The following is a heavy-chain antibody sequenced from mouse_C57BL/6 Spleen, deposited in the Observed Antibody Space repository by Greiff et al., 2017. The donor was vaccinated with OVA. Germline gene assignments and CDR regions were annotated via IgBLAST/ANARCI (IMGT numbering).Heavy chain of an antibody. CDR2: IDPSDSYT. CDR3: GFITTVVGGDYAMDY. CDR1: GYAFSSSW. D-gene: IGHD1-1*01. Sequence: VQLQQSGPELVKPGASVKISCKASGYAFSSSWMNWVKQRPGQGLEWIGEIDPSDSYTNYNQKFKGKSTLTVDKSSSTAYMQLSSLTSEDSAVYYCGFITTVVGGDYAMDYWGQGTSVTVSS. V-gene: IGHV1S126*01. J-gene: IGHJ4*01.